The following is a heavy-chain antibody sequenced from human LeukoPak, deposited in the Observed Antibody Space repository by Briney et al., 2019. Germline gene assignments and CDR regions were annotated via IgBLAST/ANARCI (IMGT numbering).Heavy chain of an antibody. Sequence: SETLSLTCTVSGVSISCFYWSWIRQPPGKGLEWIGYIHHSGSTNYDPSLKSRVTISVDTSNNQFSLKLTSVTAADTAIYYCASYGGAFDYSGQRTLVTVSS. CDR1: GVSISCFY. J-gene: IGHJ4*02. CDR3: ASYGGAFDY. V-gene: IGHV4-59*01. D-gene: IGHD4/OR15-4a*01. CDR2: IHHSGST.